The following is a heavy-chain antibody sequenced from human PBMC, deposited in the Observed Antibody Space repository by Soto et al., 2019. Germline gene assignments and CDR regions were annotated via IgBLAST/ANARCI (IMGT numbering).Heavy chain of an antibody. Sequence: QVQLQESGPGLVKPSETLSLTCTVSGGSISSYYWSWIRQPPGKGLEWIGYIYYSGSTNYNPSLKTRVPISVDPSKNQFPLKLSSVPAADTAVYYCAGAVAGATDYWGQGTLVTVSS. V-gene: IGHV4-59*01. CDR3: AGAVAGATDY. J-gene: IGHJ4*02. CDR2: IYYSGST. CDR1: GGSISSYY. D-gene: IGHD6-19*01.